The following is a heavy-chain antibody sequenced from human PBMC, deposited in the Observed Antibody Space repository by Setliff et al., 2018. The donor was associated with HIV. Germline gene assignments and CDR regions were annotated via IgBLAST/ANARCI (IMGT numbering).Heavy chain of an antibody. D-gene: IGHD1-26*01. CDR3: VRNHEWALGT. V-gene: IGHV4-4*02. CDR1: GDSINTPHC. Sequence: KPSETLSLTCAVSGDSINTPHCWSWVRQSLEKGLEWIGEVCQRRGINYNPFLWSRATITMDKPRNYFSLEMASMTAADTAVYFCVRNHEWALGTWGQGLLVTVSS. CDR2: VCQRRGI. J-gene: IGHJ5*02.